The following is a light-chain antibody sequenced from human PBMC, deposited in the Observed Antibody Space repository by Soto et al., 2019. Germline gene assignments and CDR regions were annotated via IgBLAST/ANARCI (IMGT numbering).Light chain of an antibody. CDR2: GTS. CDR1: QSVSSSY. J-gene: IGKJ1*01. CDR3: QQYGSSSWT. Sequence: EIVLTQSRGTQSLSPGEEATLSCRASQSVSSSYLAWYQQKPGQAPRLLIYGTSSRATAIPDRFSGSGSGTDFTLTISRLEPEDFAVYYCQQYGSSSWTFGQGTKVDIK. V-gene: IGKV3-20*01.